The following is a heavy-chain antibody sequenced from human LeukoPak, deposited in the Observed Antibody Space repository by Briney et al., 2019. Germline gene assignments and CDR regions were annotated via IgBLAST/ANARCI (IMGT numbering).Heavy chain of an antibody. V-gene: IGHV1-2*02. J-gene: IGHJ4*02. Sequence: ASVKVSCKASGYTFTSYDINWVRQATGQGLEWMGWMNPNSGGTNYAQKFRGRVTMTRDTSISTAYMELSRLRSDDTAVYYCARGSGGYWGQGTLVTVSS. CDR1: GYTFTSYD. CDR3: ARGSGGY. CDR2: MNPNSGGT. D-gene: IGHD2-15*01.